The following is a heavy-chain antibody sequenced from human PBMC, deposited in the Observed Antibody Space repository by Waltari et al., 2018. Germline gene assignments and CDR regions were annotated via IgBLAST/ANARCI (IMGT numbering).Heavy chain of an antibody. Sequence: QLQLQESGPGLVKPSETLSLTCTVSGGSISSGTYYWGWIRQPPGKGLEWIGTIYYSGSTYYNPSLKSRVTISVDTSKNQFSLKLNSVTAADTAVYYCARQTEHLGVVIPYYFDYWGQGTLVTVSS. J-gene: IGHJ4*02. D-gene: IGHD3-3*01. CDR1: GGSISSGTYY. V-gene: IGHV4-39*01. CDR2: IYYSGST. CDR3: ARQTEHLGVVIPYYFDY.